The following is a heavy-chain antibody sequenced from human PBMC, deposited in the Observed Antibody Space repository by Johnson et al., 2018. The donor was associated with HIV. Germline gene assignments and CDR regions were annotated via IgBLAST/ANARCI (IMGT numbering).Heavy chain of an antibody. CDR3: ASYVDDPGHVSMIPGGAFDV. CDR2: ISSSGKST. J-gene: IGHJ3*01. V-gene: IGHV3-48*04. CDR1: GFIFDDYG. D-gene: IGHD3-22*01. Sequence: VQLVESGGGVVQPGRSLRLSCEGFGFIFDDYGLNWVRQAPGKGLEWVSYISSSGKSTNYADSVKGRFTISRDNAKNSLSLQMNSLRAEDTAMYYCASYVDDPGHVSMIPGGAFDVWGQGTMVTVSS.